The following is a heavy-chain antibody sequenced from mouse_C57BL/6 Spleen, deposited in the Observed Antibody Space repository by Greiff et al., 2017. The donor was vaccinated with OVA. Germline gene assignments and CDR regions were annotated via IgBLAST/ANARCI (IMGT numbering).Heavy chain of an antibody. CDR1: GYTFTGYW. CDR3: ASERVSTMVTMDY. V-gene: IGHV1-9*01. D-gene: IGHD2-2*01. Sequence: QVQLQQSGAELMKPGASVKLSCKATGYTFTGYWIEWVKQRPGHGLEWIGEILPGSGSTNYNEKFKGKATFTADTSSNTAYMQLSILTTEDSSIYYCASERVSTMVTMDYWGQGTSVTVSS. CDR2: ILPGSGST. J-gene: IGHJ4*01.